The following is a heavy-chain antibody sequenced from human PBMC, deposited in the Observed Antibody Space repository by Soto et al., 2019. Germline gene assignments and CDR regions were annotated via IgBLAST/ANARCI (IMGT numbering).Heavy chain of an antibody. D-gene: IGHD3-3*01. V-gene: IGHV1-8*01. J-gene: IGHJ6*02. CDR3: VRGPYYDFWSGYYNSYYYYYGMDV. Sequence: ASVKVSCKASGYTFTSYDINWVRQATGQGLEWMGWMNPNSGNTGYAQKFQGRVTMTRNTSISTAYMELSSLRSEDTAVYYCVRGPYYDFWSGYYNSYYYYYGMDVWGQGTTVTVSS. CDR2: MNPNSGNT. CDR1: GYTFTSYD.